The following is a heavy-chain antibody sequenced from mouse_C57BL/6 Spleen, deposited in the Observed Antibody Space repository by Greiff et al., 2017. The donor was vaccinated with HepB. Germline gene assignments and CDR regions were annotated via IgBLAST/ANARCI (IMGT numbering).Heavy chain of an antibody. V-gene: IGHV1-15*01. CDR1: GYTFTDYE. D-gene: IGHD1-1*01. CDR2: IDPETGGT. CDR3: TRSTLFTPLDV. Sequence: VQLQQSGAELVRPGASVTLSCKASGYTFTDYEMHWVKQTPVHGLEWIGAIDPETGGTAYNQKFKGKAILTADKSSSTAYMELRSLTSEDSAVYYCTRSTLFTPLDVWGTGTTVTVSS. J-gene: IGHJ1*03.